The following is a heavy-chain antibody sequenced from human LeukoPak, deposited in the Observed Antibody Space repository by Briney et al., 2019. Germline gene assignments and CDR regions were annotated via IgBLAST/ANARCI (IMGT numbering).Heavy chain of an antibody. D-gene: IGHD3-16*01. CDR1: GGSISSSSYY. Sequence: SETLSLTCTVSGGSISSSSYYWSWIRQPAGKGLEWIGRIYTSGSTNYNPSLKSRVTISVDTSKNQFSLKLSSVTAADTAVYYCARDFGSSIWGQGTLVTVSS. J-gene: IGHJ4*02. CDR2: IYTSGST. CDR3: ARDFGSSI. V-gene: IGHV4-61*02.